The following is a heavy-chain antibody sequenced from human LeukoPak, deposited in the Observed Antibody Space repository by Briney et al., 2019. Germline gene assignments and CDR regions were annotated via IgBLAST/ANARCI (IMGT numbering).Heavy chain of an antibody. CDR1: GYTFNDYG. J-gene: IGHJ4*02. CDR2: IGADTGNT. Sequence: ASVKVSCKTSGYTFNDYGINWVRQAPGQGLEWMGWIGADTGNTNFAQKLQDRVTMTTDTSTSTAYMELRSLTSDDTAVYYCARDSLEDGRTSDFVCWGQGTMVTVSS. D-gene: IGHD1/OR15-1a*01. CDR3: ARDSLEDGRTSDFVC. V-gene: IGHV1-18*01.